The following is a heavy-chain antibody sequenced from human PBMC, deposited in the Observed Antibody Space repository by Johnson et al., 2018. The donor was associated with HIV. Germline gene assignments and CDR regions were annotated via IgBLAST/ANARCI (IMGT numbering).Heavy chain of an antibody. CDR2: IYYDGGNK. Sequence: QEKLVESGGGVVQPGTSLRLSCAASGFTFRSYGMHWVRQAPGKGLEWVAFIYYDGGNKYYADSVKGRFTISRDNSKNTLYLQMNSLRAEDTAVYYCASDSSGYDERGEKDAFDIWGQGTMVTVSS. D-gene: IGHD3-22*01. V-gene: IGHV3-30*19. CDR3: ASDSSGYDERGEKDAFDI. J-gene: IGHJ3*02. CDR1: GFTFRSYG.